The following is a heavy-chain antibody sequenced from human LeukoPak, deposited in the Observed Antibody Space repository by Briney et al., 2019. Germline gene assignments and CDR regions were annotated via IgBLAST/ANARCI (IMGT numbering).Heavy chain of an antibody. CDR1: GYTFTSYD. J-gene: IGHJ4*02. CDR3: ARQGGYCSSTSCSFDY. D-gene: IGHD2-2*01. V-gene: IGHV1-8*01. Sequence: ASVKVSCKASGYTFTSYDINWVRQATGQGLEWMGWMNPNSGNTGYAQKFQGRVTMTRNTSISTAYLQWSSLKASDTAMYYCARQGGYCSSTSCSFDYWGQGTLVTVSS. CDR2: MNPNSGNT.